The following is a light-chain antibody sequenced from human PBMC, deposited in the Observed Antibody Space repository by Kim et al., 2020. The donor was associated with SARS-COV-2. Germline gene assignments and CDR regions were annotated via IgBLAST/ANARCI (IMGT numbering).Light chain of an antibody. CDR3: QKYDSAPWT. J-gene: IGKJ1*01. CDR2: AAS. V-gene: IGKV1-27*01. Sequence: ASVGDRVTITCRASLGIRDYLAWYQQKPGEVPKLLIYAASTLQSGVPFRFSGSGSGTDFTLNISDLQPEDAATYFCQKYDSAPWTFGQGTKVDIK. CDR1: LGIRDY.